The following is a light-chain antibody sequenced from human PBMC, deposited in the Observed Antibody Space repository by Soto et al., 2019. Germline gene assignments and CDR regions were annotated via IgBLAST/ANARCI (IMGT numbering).Light chain of an antibody. CDR1: QSVSRY. CDR2: DAS. J-gene: IGKJ4*01. CDR3: QQRSNWPLT. V-gene: IGKV3-11*01. Sequence: EIMLTQSPATLSLSPGERATLSCRASQSVSRYLAWYQQKPGQAPRLLIYDASHRATGISARFSGSGSGTVFTLTISSLEPEDFAVYYCQQRSNWPLTFGGGTKVEIK.